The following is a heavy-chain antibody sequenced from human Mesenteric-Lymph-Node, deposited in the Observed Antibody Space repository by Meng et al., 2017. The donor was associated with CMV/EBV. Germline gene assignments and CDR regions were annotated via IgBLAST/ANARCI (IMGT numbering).Heavy chain of an antibody. J-gene: IGHJ4*02. CDR1: GGSFSGYS. CDR2: INDSGNT. V-gene: IGHV4-34*01. Sequence: GSLRLSCAVYGGSFSGYSWTWIRQPPGKGLEWIGDINDSGNTKYNPSLKSRVSILVDTSKNQFSLKLTSVTAADTAVYYCARGAPGYWGQGTLVTVSS. CDR3: ARGAPGY.